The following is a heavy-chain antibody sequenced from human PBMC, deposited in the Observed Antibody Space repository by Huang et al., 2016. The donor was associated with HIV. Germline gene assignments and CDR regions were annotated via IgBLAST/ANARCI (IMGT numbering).Heavy chain of an antibody. Sequence: QVQLVQSGAEVKKPGASVKVSCKASGYAFTSYYMHWVRQAPGQGLEWIGIINPRDVSTSSAQKFQGRVTTTRETSTNTVFMELSSLRSEDSAVYYCARDRDFYDSSGYWGFNYFDYWGQGTLVTVSS. J-gene: IGHJ4*02. D-gene: IGHD3-22*01. CDR3: ARDRDFYDSSGYWGFNYFDY. CDR1: GYAFTSYY. CDR2: INPRDVST. V-gene: IGHV1-46*01.